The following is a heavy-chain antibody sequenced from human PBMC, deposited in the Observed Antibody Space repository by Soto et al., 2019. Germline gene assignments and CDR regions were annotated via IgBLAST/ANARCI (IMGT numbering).Heavy chain of an antibody. CDR2: ITNDGSST. V-gene: IGHV3-74*01. Sequence: EVQLVESGGGLVQPGGSLRLSCAASGFILSSYWMHWVRQAPGKGLVWVSRITNDGSSTTYADSVKGRFTISRDNAKNPLYLQMNRLRAEDTAVYYCARGMQGSRYFDLWGRGTLVTVSS. CDR1: GFILSSYW. J-gene: IGHJ2*01. CDR3: ARGMQGSRYFDL.